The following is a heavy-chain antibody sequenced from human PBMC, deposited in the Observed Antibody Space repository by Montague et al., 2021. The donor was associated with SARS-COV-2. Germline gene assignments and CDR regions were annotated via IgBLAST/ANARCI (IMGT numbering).Heavy chain of an antibody. D-gene: IGHD3-22*01. Sequence: SETLSLTCTVSGGSVSSGTYYWGWIRQPPGKGLEWIGSIYFSGKTDYNPSLKSRATISVDTSKNQFSLKLSSVTAADTAVYYCARPQSYYDDCNDNAFDYWGQGTMVTVPS. J-gene: IGHJ4*02. CDR2: IYFSGKT. V-gene: IGHV4-39*01. CDR1: GGSVSSGTYY. CDR3: ARPQSYYDDCNDNAFDY.